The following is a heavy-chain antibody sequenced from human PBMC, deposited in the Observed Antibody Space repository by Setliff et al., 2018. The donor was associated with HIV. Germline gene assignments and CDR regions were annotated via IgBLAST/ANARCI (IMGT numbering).Heavy chain of an antibody. CDR1: DGSISNYY. Sequence: SETLSLTCTVSDGSISNYYWSWIRQPPGKGLEWIGYISYSGSTNYNPSLKSRVTISVDTSKNQFSLKLSTVTAADTAVYYCARTRYYYDSSSYYFQYYYYMDVWDKGTTVTVSS. CDR3: ARTRYYYDSSSYYFQYYYYMDV. V-gene: IGHV4-59*01. CDR2: ISYSGST. J-gene: IGHJ6*03. D-gene: IGHD3-22*01.